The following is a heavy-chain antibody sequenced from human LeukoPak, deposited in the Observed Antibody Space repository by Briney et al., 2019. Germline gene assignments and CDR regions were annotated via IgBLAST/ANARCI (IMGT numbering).Heavy chain of an antibody. Sequence: GGSLRLSCAASGFTFSSYSMNWVRQAPGKGLEWVSSISSSSSYIYYADSVKGRFTISRDNAKNSLYLQMNSLRAEDTALYYCARFGCSSTSCYTWVFDYWGQGTLVTVSS. CDR1: GFTFSSYS. D-gene: IGHD2-2*02. J-gene: IGHJ4*02. CDR3: ARFGCSSTSCYTWVFDY. CDR2: ISSSSSYI. V-gene: IGHV3-21*01.